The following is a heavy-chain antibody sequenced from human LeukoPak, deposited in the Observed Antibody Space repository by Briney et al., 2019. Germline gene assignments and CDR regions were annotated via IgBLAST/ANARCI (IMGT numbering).Heavy chain of an antibody. CDR3: ARDPYNWNDPLVDGFDY. CDR2: INPNSGGT. J-gene: IGHJ4*02. Sequence: GASVKVSCKASGYTFTGYYMHWVRQAPGQGLEWMGWINPNSGGTNYAQKFQGRVTMTRDTSISTAYMELSRLRSDDTAVYYCARDPYNWNDPLVDGFDYWGQGTLVTVSS. CDR1: GYTFTGYY. V-gene: IGHV1-2*02. D-gene: IGHD1-1*01.